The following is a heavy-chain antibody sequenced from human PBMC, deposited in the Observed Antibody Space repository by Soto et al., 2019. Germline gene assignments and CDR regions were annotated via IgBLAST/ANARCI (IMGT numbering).Heavy chain of an antibody. J-gene: IGHJ2*01. D-gene: IGHD2-15*01. CDR3: AGDRVVVAATLSYWYFDL. V-gene: IGHV1-69*12. CDR2: IIPVFGTA. Sequence: QVQLVQSGAEVKKPGSSVKVSCKASGGTFSSYAISWVRQAPGQGLEWMGGIIPVFGTANYAQKLQGRVTITADESTSTDYMELSSLRSEDTAVYYCAGDRVVVAATLSYWYFDLWGRGTLVTVSS. CDR1: GGTFSSYA.